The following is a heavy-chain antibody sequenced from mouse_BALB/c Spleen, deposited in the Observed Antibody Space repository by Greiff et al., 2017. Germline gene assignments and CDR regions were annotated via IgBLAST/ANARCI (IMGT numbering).Heavy chain of an antibody. D-gene: IGHD2-3*01. CDR1: GYSITSDYA. CDR3: ARRDGYYSFAY. J-gene: IGHJ3*01. Sequence: EVKLMESGPGLVKPSQSLSLTCTVTGYSITSDYAWNWIRQFPGNKLEWMGYISYSGSTSYNPSLKSRISITRDTSKNQFFLQLNSVTTEDTATYYCARRDGYYSFAYWGQGTLVTVSA. V-gene: IGHV3-2*02. CDR2: ISYSGST.